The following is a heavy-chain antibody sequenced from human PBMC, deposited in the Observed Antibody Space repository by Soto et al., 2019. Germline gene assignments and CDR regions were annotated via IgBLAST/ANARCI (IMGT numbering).Heavy chain of an antibody. V-gene: IGHV4-59*01. J-gene: IGHJ6*02. CDR1: GGSISSYY. CDR3: ARNRFLEDV. CDR2: IYYSGST. D-gene: IGHD3-10*01. Sequence: QVQLQESGPGLVKPSETLSLTCTVSGGSISSYYWSWIRQPPGKGLEWIGYIYYSGSTNYNPSLKSRVTISVDTSKNQFSLKLSSVTAADTAVYYCARNRFLEDVWGQGTTVTVSS.